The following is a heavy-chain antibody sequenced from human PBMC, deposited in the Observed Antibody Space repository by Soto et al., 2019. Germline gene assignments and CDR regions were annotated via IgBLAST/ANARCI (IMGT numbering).Heavy chain of an antibody. CDR3: ARSPYYSNFDY. Sequence: KTSETLSLACTVSGGSISSYYWSWIRQPPGKGLEWIGYIYYSGSTNYNPSLKSRVTIPVDTSKNQFSLKLSSVTAADTAVYYCARSPYYSNFDYWGQGTLVTVSS. V-gene: IGHV4-59*01. CDR1: GGSISSYY. CDR2: IYYSGST. D-gene: IGHD4-4*01. J-gene: IGHJ4*02.